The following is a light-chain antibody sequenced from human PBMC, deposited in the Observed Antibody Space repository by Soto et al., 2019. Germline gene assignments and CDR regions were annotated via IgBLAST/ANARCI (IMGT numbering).Light chain of an antibody. Sequence: QSALTQPRSVSGSPGQSVTISCAGTSSDVGGYNHVSWYQQHPGKAPKLMIYDVTKRPSGVPDRFSGSKSGNTASLTISGLQAEDEADYYCCSYAGDYYVFGTGTKLTVL. CDR3: CSYAGDYYV. CDR2: DVT. V-gene: IGLV2-11*01. J-gene: IGLJ1*01. CDR1: SSDVGGYNH.